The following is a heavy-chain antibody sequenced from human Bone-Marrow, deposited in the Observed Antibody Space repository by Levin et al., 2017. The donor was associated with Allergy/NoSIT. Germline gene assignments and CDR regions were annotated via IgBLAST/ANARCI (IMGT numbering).Heavy chain of an antibody. D-gene: IGHD6-13*01. V-gene: IGHV3-23*01. CDR1: GFTFNSYA. J-gene: IGHJ5*02. CDR3: AGCRVEPTAPGWCNWFDP. CDR2: INSGGTGP. Sequence: GGSLRLSCAASGFTFNSYAMNWVRQAPGKGLEWVSSINSGGTGPYYADSVKGRFTISRDNSKSTLSLQMDSLRAEDTGFYFWAGCRVEPTAPGWCNWFDPWGQGTLVTVSS.